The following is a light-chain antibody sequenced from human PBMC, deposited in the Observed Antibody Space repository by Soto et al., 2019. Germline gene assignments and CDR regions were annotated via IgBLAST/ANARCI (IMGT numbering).Light chain of an antibody. V-gene: IGKV3-20*01. J-gene: IGKJ4*01. CDR1: QSVSGSY. Sequence: EILLTQSPGTLSLSPGERATLSCRASQSVSGSYLAWYQQKPGQAPRLLIYGASSRATGIPDRFSGSGSGTDFTLTISRLEPEDFAVYYCQQYGSSSLTFGGGTKVEIK. CDR3: QQYGSSSLT. CDR2: GAS.